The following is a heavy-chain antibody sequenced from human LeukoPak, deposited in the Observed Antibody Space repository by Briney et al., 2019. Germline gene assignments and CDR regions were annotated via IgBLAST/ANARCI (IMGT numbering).Heavy chain of an antibody. CDR3: ARQHPDDYGSGSCYKDYYYYMDV. J-gene: IGHJ6*03. CDR2: IYTSGST. Sequence: RTSETLSLTCTVSGGSISSYYWSWIRQPPGKGLEWIGYIYTSGSTNYNPSLKSRVTISVDTSKNQFSLKLSSVTAADTAVYYCARQHPDDYGSGSCYKDYYYYMDVWGKGTTVTVSS. D-gene: IGHD3-10*01. CDR1: GGSISSYY. V-gene: IGHV4-4*09.